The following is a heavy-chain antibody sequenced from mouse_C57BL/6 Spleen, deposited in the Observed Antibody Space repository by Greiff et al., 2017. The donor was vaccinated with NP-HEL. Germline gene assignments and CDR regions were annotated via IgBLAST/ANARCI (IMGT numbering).Heavy chain of an antibody. J-gene: IGHJ4*01. Sequence: EVQLQQSGAELVRPGASVKLSCTASGFNIKDDYMHWVKQRPEQGLEWIGWIDPENGDTEYASKFQGKATITADTSSNTAYLQLSSLTSEDTAVYYCTTSGLGAMDYWGQGTSVTVSS. CDR3: TTSGLGAMDY. CDR1: GFNIKDDY. V-gene: IGHV14-4*01. CDR2: IDPENGDT. D-gene: IGHD3-1*01.